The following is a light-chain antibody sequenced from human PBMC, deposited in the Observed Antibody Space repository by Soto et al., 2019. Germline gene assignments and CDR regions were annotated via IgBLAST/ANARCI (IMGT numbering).Light chain of an antibody. Sequence: EIVLTQSPGTLSLSPGERATLSCRASQSVSSTYLAWYQQKPGQAPRLLIYGASSRATGIPDRFSGSGYGTDFTLTISRLEPEDFAVYYCQQCGSSPGTFGQGTKVEIK. CDR2: GAS. CDR3: QQCGSSPGT. J-gene: IGKJ1*01. V-gene: IGKV3-20*01. CDR1: QSVSSTY.